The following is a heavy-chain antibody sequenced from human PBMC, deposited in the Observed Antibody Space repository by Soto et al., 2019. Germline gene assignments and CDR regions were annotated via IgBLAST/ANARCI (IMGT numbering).Heavy chain of an antibody. CDR3: ARAGVVGATALDY. V-gene: IGHV4-59*12. J-gene: IGHJ4*02. CDR2: IYHSGST. CDR1: GGSISSYY. D-gene: IGHD1-26*01. Sequence: PSETLSLTCTVSGGSISSYYWSWIRQPPGKGLEWIGYIYHSGSTYYNPSLKSRVTISVDRSKNQFSLKLSSVTAADTAVYYCARAGVVGATALDYWVQGTLVTVSS.